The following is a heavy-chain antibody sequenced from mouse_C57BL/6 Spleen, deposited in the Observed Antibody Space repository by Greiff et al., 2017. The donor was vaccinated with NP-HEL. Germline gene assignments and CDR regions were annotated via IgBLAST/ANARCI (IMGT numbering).Heavy chain of an antibody. D-gene: IGHD1-1*01. CDR1: GYAFSSYW. CDR2: IYPGDGDT. Sequence: VQLQQSGAELVKPGASVKISCKASGYAFSSYWMNWVKQRPGKGLEWIGQIYPGDGDTKYNGKFKGKATLTADKSSSTAYMQLSSLTSEDSAVYVCAAEPYYNCSSYSGYFDYWGQGTTLTVSS. CDR3: AAEPYYNCSSYSGYFDY. J-gene: IGHJ2*01. V-gene: IGHV1-80*01.